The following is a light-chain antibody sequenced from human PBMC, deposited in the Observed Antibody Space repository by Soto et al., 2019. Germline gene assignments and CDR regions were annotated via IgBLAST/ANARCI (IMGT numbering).Light chain of an antibody. V-gene: IGKV3-20*01. CDR2: AAS. CDR3: QQYGSSPKT. Sequence: DIVLTQSPGTLSLSPGERATLSCRASQSVSSNLAWYQQKPGQAPRLLIYAASTRATGIPDRFSGSGSGTDFTLTISRLEPEDFAVYYCQQYGSSPKTFGQGTKVDIK. J-gene: IGKJ1*01. CDR1: QSVSSN.